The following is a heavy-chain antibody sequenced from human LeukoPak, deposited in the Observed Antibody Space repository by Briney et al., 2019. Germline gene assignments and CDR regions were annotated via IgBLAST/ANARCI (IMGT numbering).Heavy chain of an antibody. J-gene: IGHJ5*02. D-gene: IGHD2-2*02. V-gene: IGHV4-61*02. CDR2: IYTSGST. CDR1: GGSISSGSYY. CDR3: AIQGGCSSISCYNGGFWFDP. Sequence: SQTLSLTCTVSGGSISSGSYYWSWIRQPAGKGLEWIGRIYTSGSTNYNPSLKCRVTISVDTSKNQFSLKLSSVTAADTAVYYCAIQGGCSSISCYNGGFWFDPWGQGTLVTVSS.